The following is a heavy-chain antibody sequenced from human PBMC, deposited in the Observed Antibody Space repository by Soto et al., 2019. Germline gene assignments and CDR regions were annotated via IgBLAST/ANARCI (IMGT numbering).Heavy chain of an antibody. V-gene: IGHV3-23*01. CDR3: AKAARFLEWLLPNFDY. Sequence: PGGSLRLSCAASGFTFSSYAMSWVRQAPGKGLEWVSAISGSGGSTYYADSVKGRFTISRDNSKNTLYLQMNSLRAEDTAVYYCAKAARFLEWLLPNFDYWGQGTLVTVSS. CDR1: GFTFSSYA. CDR2: ISGSGGST. J-gene: IGHJ4*02. D-gene: IGHD3-3*01.